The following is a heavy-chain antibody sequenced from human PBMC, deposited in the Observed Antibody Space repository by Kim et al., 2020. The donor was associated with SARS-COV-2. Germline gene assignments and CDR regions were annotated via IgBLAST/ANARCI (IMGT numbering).Heavy chain of an antibody. V-gene: IGHV3-74*01. Sequence: KGRFTISRDNAKNTLYLQMTSLRAEDTAVYYCASDLRARYFDWLSEETLDYWGQGTLVTVSS. CDR3: ASDLRARYFDWLSEETLDY. D-gene: IGHD3-9*01. J-gene: IGHJ4*02.